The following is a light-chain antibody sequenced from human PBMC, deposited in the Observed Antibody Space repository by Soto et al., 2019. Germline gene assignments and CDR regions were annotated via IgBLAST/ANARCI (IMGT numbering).Light chain of an antibody. CDR1: SSDVGGYEF. J-gene: IGLJ1*01. CDR2: DVS. V-gene: IGLV2-14*01. Sequence: QSALTQPASVSGSPGQSITISCTGTSSDVGGYEFVSWYQQHPDNAPKLIIYDVSDRPSGESSRFSGSKSANTASLTISGLQAEDDADYYGRSYTSSGTDVFGTGTKVTVL. CDR3: RSYTSSGTDV.